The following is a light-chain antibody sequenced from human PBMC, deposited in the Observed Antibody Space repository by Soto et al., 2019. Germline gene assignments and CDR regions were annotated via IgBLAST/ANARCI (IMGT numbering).Light chain of an antibody. CDR1: QSVSSSY. Sequence: ELGFAQSPGTLSLSPGERATLSWRASQSVSSSYLAWYQQKPGQAPRLLIYGASSRATGIPDRFSGSGSGTDFTLTISRLEPEDFAVYYCQQYGSSPRTFGQGTKVDIK. V-gene: IGKV3-20*01. J-gene: IGKJ1*01. CDR3: QQYGSSPRT. CDR2: GAS.